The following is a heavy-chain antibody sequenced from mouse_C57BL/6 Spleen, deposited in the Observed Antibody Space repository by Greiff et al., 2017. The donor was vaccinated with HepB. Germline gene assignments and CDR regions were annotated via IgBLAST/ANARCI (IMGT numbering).Heavy chain of an antibody. CDR1: GYTFTSYW. J-gene: IGHJ4*01. Sequence: QVQLQQPGAELVKPGASVKMSCKASGYTFTSYWITWVKQRPGQGLEWIGDIYPGSGSTNYNEKFKSKATLTVDTSSSTAYMQLSSLTSEDSAVYYCDRWAYYGSSSYAMDYWGQGTSVTVSS. D-gene: IGHD1-1*01. V-gene: IGHV1-55*01. CDR2: IYPGSGST. CDR3: DRWAYYGSSSYAMDY.